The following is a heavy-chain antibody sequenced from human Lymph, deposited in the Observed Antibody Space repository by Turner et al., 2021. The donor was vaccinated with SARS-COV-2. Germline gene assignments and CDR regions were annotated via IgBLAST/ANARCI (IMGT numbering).Heavy chain of an antibody. D-gene: IGHD6-19*01. CDR2: IIPIFGTA. CDR3: ARDTAVAGTLGAFDI. Sequence: QVQLVQSGAEVKKPGSSVKVSCKASGGTFSSYGISWVRQAPGQGLEWMGGIIPIFGTANYAQKFQGRVTITAGESTSTADMELSSLRSEDTAVYYCARDTAVAGTLGAFDIWGQGTMVTVSS. V-gene: IGHV1-69*01. J-gene: IGHJ3*02. CDR1: GGTFSSYG.